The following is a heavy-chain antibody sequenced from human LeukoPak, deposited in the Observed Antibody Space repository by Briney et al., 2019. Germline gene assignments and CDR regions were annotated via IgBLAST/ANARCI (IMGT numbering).Heavy chain of an antibody. V-gene: IGHV3-30*18. D-gene: IGHD3-10*01. CDR2: ISYDGSNK. J-gene: IGHJ4*02. Sequence: GGSLRLSCAASGYTFSGYGMHWVRQAPGKGLEWVAVISYDGSNKYYADSVKGRFTISRDNSKNTLYLQMNSLRAEDTAVYYCAKDPGYGSGSYLDYWGQGTLVTVSS. CDR3: AKDPGYGSGSYLDY. CDR1: GYTFSGYG.